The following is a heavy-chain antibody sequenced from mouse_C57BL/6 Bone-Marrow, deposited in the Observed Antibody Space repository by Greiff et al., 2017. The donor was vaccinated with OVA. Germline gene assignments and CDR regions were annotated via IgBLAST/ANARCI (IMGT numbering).Heavy chain of an antibody. J-gene: IGHJ2*01. V-gene: IGHV1-72*01. CDR2: IDPNSGGT. D-gene: IGHD1-1*01. CDR3: ARDYYGSSWRNYFDY. Sequence: QVQLQQPGAELVKPGASVKLSCKASGYTFTSYWMHWVQQRPGRGLEWIGRIDPNSGGTKYTEQFKSKATLTVDKPSSTAYMQLSSLTSEDSAVYCWARDYYGSSWRNYFDYWGQGTTLTVSS. CDR1: GYTFTSYW.